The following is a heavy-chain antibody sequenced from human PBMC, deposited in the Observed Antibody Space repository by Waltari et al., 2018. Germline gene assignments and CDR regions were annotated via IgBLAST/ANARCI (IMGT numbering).Heavy chain of an antibody. CDR2: IYHSGST. CDR3: ARDLVVISLYYFDY. J-gene: IGHJ4*02. V-gene: IGHV4-38-2*02. Sequence: QVQLQESGPGLVKPSETLSLTCAVPDYSIRSGFSWGWIWQPPGKGLEWIASIYHSGSTYYNPSLKSRVTISVDTSKNQFSLKLSSVTAADTAVYYCARDLVVISLYYFDYWGQGTLVTVSS. D-gene: IGHD3-22*01. CDR1: DYSIRSGFS.